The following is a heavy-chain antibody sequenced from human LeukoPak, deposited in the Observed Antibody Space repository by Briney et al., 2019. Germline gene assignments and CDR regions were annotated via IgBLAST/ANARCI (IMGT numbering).Heavy chain of an antibody. V-gene: IGHV3-23*01. D-gene: IGHD1-26*01. CDR3: ARGGYSGSYYDY. CDR2: ISGS. J-gene: IGHJ4*02. CDR1: GFTFSKYA. Sequence: PGGSLRLSCAASGFTFSKYAMSWVRQAPGKGLEWVSAISGSADSVKGRFTISRDNSKNTLYLQMNSLRAEDTAVYYCARGGYSGSYYDYWGQGTLVTVSS.